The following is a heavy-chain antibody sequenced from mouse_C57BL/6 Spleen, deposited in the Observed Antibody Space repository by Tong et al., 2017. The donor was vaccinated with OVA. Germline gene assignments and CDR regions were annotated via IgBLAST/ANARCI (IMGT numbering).Heavy chain of an antibody. CDR3: ARGTTVVAYFDY. V-gene: IGHV1-80*01. D-gene: IGHD1-1*01. J-gene: IGHJ2*01. CDR2: IYPGDGDT. Sequence: VQLQQSGAELVRPGSSVKISCKASGYAFSSYWMNWVKQRPGQGLEWIGRIYPGDGDTNYNGRFKGKATLTADKSSSTAYMQLSSLTYVDSAVYLCARGTTVVAYFDYWGQGTTLTVSS. CDR1: GYAFSSYW.